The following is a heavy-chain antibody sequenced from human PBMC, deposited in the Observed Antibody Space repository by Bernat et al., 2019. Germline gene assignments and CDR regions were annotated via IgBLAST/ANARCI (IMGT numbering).Heavy chain of an antibody. CDR2: INEVNGNS. Sequence: QVQLVQSGAEVKKSGTSVTVSCKASGYSFSTYAMHWVRQAPGQTLEWMGWINEVNGNSKYSEKFQGRLTIFRDTSASTAYMELSSLTSEDTAVYYCARDRPTGSGTEGMDVWGQGTTVIVSS. CDR3: ARDRPTGSGTEGMDV. CDR1: GYSFSTYA. J-gene: IGHJ6*01. V-gene: IGHV1-3*01. D-gene: IGHD3-10*01.